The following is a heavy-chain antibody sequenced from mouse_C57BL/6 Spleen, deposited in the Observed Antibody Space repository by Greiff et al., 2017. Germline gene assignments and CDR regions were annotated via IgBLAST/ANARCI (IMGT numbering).Heavy chain of an antibody. Sequence: EVQRVESGGGLVQPKGSLKLSCAASGFSFNTYAMNWVRQAPGKGLEWVARIRCKSNNYATYYADSVKDRFTISRDDSESMLYLQRNNLKTEDTAMYYCVRHGEGHWYFDVWGTGTTVTVSS. V-gene: IGHV10-1*01. CDR1: GFSFNTYA. D-gene: IGHD3-3*01. CDR3: VRHGEGHWYFDV. CDR2: IRCKSNNYAT. J-gene: IGHJ1*03.